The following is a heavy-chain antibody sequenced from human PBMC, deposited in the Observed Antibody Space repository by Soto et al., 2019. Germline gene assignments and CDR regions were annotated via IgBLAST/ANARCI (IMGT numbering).Heavy chain of an antibody. CDR3: AREARHTQGYYYGMDV. Sequence: QVQLQESGPGLVQPSQTLSLTCTVSGGSISSGGYYWSWIRQHPGKALEWIGYSYYSGSTYYNPSLKSRVTISVDTSKNQFSLKLSSVTAADTAVYYCAREARHTQGYYYGMDVWGQGTTVTVSS. D-gene: IGHD1-1*01. CDR2: SYYSGST. CDR1: GGSISSGGYY. J-gene: IGHJ6*02. V-gene: IGHV4-31*03.